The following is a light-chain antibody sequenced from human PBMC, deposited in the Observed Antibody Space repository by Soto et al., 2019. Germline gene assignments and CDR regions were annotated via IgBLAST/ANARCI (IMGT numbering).Light chain of an antibody. CDR3: QQHHDFPYT. Sequence: DIPMTQSPSSLSASVGDRVTITCQASQDIQNYLNWYQHTPVKAPKLLIFDASNLQPGVPSRFSGRASETDFFLTISSLHPEDFATYFCQQHHDFPYTFGQGTKLDIK. V-gene: IGKV1-33*01. CDR1: QDIQNY. CDR2: DAS. J-gene: IGKJ2*01.